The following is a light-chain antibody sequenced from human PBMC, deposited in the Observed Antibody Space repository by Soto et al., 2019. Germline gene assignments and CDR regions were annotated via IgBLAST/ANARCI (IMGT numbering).Light chain of an antibody. V-gene: IGLV1-44*01. CDR3: ATWDDSLNGYGV. J-gene: IGLJ3*02. CDR2: GNH. Sequence: QPVLIQPPSASGTPGQRVTISCSGSGSNIGSNFVNWYQQVPGTAPKLLIYGNHQRLSGVPDRFSGSKSGTSASLAISGLQSEDEAQYYCATWDDSLNGYGVFGGGTKLTVL. CDR1: GSNIGSNF.